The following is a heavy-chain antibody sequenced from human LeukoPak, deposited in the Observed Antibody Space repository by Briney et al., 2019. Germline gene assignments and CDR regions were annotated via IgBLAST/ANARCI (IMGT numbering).Heavy chain of an antibody. D-gene: IGHD3-3*01. J-gene: IGHJ6*01. CDR2: IIPIFGTA. CDR1: GGTFSSYA. Sequence: GASVKVPCKASGGTFSSYAISWVRQAPGQGLEWMGGIIPIFGTANYAQKFQGRVTITADESTSTAYMELSSLRSEDTAVYYCARVLITIFGVVMNYGMDVWGQGTTVTVSS. CDR3: ARVLITIFGVVMNYGMDV. V-gene: IGHV1-69*13.